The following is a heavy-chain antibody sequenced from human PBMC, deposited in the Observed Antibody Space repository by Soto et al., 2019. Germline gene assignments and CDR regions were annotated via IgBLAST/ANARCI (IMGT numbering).Heavy chain of an antibody. J-gene: IGHJ4*02. V-gene: IGHV5-51*01. CDR3: ARSDSNWPPDC. D-gene: IGHD6-13*01. CDR2: IYPGDSDT. Sequence: GESLKISCKGSGYSFSSYWIASLRQMPGKGLQWMGIIYPGDSDTRYSPSFQGQVTISADKSISTAYLQWSSLKASDTAIYYCARSDSNWPPDCWGQGTLVTVSS. CDR1: GYSFSSYW.